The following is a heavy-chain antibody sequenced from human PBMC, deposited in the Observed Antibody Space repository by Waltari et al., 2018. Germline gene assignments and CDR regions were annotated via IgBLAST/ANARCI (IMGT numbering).Heavy chain of an antibody. CDR2: IYYSGST. D-gene: IGHD2-8*01. CDR3: ARHPAMTIMLWYFDL. Sequence: QLQLQESGPGLVKPSETLSLTCTVSGGSISSSSYSWGWIRQPPGKRLEWIGSIYYSGSTYYNPSLKSRVTISVDTSKNQFSLKLSSVTAADTAVYYCARHPAMTIMLWYFDLWGRGTLVTVSS. J-gene: IGHJ2*01. CDR1: GGSISSSSYS. V-gene: IGHV4-39*01.